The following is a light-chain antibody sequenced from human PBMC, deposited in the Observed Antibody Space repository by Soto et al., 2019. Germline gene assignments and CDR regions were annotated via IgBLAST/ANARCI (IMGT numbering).Light chain of an antibody. J-gene: IGKJ1*01. CDR2: GAS. CDR3: QQYGSSPPWT. CDR1: ESVSSSY. V-gene: IGKV3-20*01. Sequence: EIVLTQSPGTLSLSPGERAILSCRASESVSSSYLAWYQQKPGQAPRLLIFGASSRATGTPDRFSGSGSGTDFTLTISRLEPEDFAVYYCQQYGSSPPWTFGQGTEVEIK.